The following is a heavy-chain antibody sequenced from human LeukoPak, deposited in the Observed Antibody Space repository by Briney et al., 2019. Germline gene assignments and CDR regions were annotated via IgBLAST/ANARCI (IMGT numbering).Heavy chain of an antibody. CDR1: GGSISSYY. V-gene: IGHV4-59*01. CDR2: IYYSGST. J-gene: IGHJ4*02. CDR3: ARGVMAGYSSSWHFDY. D-gene: IGHD6-13*01. Sequence: SETLSLTCTVSGGSISSYYWSWIRQPPGKGLEWIGYIYYSGSTNYNPSLKSRVTISVDTSKNQFSLKLSPVTAADTAVYYCARGVMAGYSSSWHFDYWGQGTLVTVSS.